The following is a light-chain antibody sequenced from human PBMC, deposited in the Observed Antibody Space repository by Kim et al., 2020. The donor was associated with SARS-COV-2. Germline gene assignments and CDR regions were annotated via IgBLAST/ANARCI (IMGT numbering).Light chain of an antibody. V-gene: IGKV3-15*01. CDR1: QSVSNN. CDR3: QQYNDWPLIT. J-gene: IGKJ4*01. CDR2: GAY. Sequence: IVMTQSPATLSVSPGEGVTLSCRADQSVSNNLAWYQQQPGQAPRLLIHGAYTRAAGIPARFSGSGSGTEFTLTISSLQSEDSAVYYCQQYNDWPLITFGGGTKVDIK.